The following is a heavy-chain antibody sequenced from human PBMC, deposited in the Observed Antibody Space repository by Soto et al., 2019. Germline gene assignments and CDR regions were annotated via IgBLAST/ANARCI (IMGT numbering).Heavy chain of an antibody. CDR1: GGTVSSYA. D-gene: IGHD1-7*01. CDR2: IIPIFGTA. Sequence: ASVKVSCKASGGTVSSYAISWVRQAPGQGLEWMGGIIPIFGTANYAQKFQGRVTITADESTSTAYMELRSLRSEDTAVYYCERESEDSITGTPYYYYGMDVWGKGTTVTVSS. J-gene: IGHJ6*04. CDR3: ERESEDSITGTPYYYYGMDV. V-gene: IGHV1-69*13.